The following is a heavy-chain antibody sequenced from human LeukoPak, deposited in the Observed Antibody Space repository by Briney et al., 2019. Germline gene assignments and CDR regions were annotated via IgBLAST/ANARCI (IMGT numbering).Heavy chain of an antibody. CDR2: IYHSGST. CDR1: GYSITSGYY. Sequence: SETLSLTCAVSGYSITSGYYWGWIRQPPGKGLEWIGSIYHSGSTYYNPSLKSRVTISLDTSKNQFSLKLSSVTAADTAVYYCASTKFQLKSGYYWGQGTLVTVSS. CDR3: ASTKFQLKSGYY. D-gene: IGHD1-1*01. J-gene: IGHJ4*02. V-gene: IGHV4-38-2*01.